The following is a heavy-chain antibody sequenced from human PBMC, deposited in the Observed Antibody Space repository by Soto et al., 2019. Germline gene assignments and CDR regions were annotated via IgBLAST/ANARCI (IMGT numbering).Heavy chain of an antibody. D-gene: IGHD2-2*01. Sequence: GRSIRLSCAACGFTFSNYGMHWVRQAPGKGLEWVAVISYDGSNKYYGDSVKGRFTISRDNSKNTLYLQMNSRRAEDTAVYHCARKVVPAAYFDYWGQGTLVTVSS. J-gene: IGHJ4*02. CDR2: ISYDGSNK. CDR3: ARKVVPAAYFDY. CDR1: GFTFSNYG. V-gene: IGHV3-30*03.